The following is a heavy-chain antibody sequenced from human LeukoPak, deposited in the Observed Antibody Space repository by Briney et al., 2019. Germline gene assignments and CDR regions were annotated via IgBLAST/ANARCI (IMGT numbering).Heavy chain of an antibody. J-gene: IGHJ4*02. D-gene: IGHD1-26*01. V-gene: IGHV3-9*01. Sequence: GGSLRLSCAASGVTFYDYAKLWARDARGEGGEGGGGISWKSDTIKYANYVKGRFTICRDKEKDSQYLEMNNLRGEGTALYYCAKSISGFPSGSYSGGPFDYWGQGARVTVSS. CDR2: ISWKSDTI. CDR1: GVTFYDYA. CDR3: AKSISGFPSGSYSGGPFDY.